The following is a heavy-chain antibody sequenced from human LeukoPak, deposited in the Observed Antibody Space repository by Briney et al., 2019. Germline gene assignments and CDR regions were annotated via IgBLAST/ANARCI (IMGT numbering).Heavy chain of an antibody. CDR1: GFTFSSYG. CDR2: ISYDGSNK. J-gene: IGHJ6*02. Sequence: GGCLRLSCAASGFTFSSYGMHWVRQAPGKGLEWVAVISYDGSNKYYADSVKGRFTISRDNSKNTLYLQMNSLRAEDTAVYYCAKDLLGYGDYNGMDVWGQGTTVTVSS. D-gene: IGHD4-17*01. CDR3: AKDLLGYGDYNGMDV. V-gene: IGHV3-30*18.